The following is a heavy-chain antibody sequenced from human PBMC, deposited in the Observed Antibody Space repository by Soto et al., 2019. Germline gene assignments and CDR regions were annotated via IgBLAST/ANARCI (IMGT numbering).Heavy chain of an antibody. V-gene: IGHV1-2*02. J-gene: IGHJ4*02. CDR1: GYTFTGYY. D-gene: IGHD4-17*01. CDR2: INPNSGGT. Sequence: ASVKVSCKASGYTFTGYYIHWVRQAPGQGLEWMGWINPNSGGTNYAQKFQGRVTMTRDTSISTAYMELSRLRSDDTAVYYCARDRRTTWGYFDYWGQGTLVTVSS. CDR3: ARDRRTTWGYFDY.